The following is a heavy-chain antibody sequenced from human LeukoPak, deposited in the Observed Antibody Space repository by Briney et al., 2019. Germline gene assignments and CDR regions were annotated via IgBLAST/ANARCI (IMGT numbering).Heavy chain of an antibody. CDR1: GFTVSSNY. Sequence: GGSLRLSCAASGFTVSSNYMSWVRQAPGKGLEWVSVIYSGGSTYYADSVKGRFTISRDNSKNTLYLQMNSLRAEDTAVYYCARKIRFPNWFDPWGQGTLVTVSS. J-gene: IGHJ5*02. CDR2: IYSGGST. CDR3: ARKIRFPNWFDP. D-gene: IGHD4-17*01. V-gene: IGHV3-53*01.